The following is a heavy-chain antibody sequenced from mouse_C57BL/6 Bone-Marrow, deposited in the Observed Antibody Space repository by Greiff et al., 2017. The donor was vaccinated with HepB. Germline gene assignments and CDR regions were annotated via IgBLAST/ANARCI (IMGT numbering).Heavy chain of an antibody. CDR3: ARCYYGNPYYFDD. V-gene: IGHV1-50*01. D-gene: IGHD2-1*01. CDR2: IDPSDRYT. Sequence: VQLQQPGAELVKPGASVKLSCKASGYTFTSYWMQWVKQRPGQGLEWIGEIDPSDRYTNYNQKFKGKATLTVDTSSSTAYMQLSSLTSEDSAVYYCARCYYGNPYYFDDWGQGTTLTVSS. J-gene: IGHJ2*01. CDR1: GYTFTSYW.